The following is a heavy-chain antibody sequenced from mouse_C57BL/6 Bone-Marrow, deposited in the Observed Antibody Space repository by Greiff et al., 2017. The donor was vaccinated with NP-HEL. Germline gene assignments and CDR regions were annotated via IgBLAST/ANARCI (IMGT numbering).Heavy chain of an antibody. Sequence: EVQLQQSGPELVKPGASVKISCKASGYTFTDYYMNWVKQSHGKSLEWIGDINPNNGGTSYNQKFKGKATLTVDKSSSTAYMELRSLTSEDSAVYYCARLGTTVVRDYWGQGTTLTVSS. V-gene: IGHV1-26*01. D-gene: IGHD1-1*01. CDR2: INPNNGGT. CDR3: ARLGTTVVRDY. J-gene: IGHJ2*01. CDR1: GYTFTDYY.